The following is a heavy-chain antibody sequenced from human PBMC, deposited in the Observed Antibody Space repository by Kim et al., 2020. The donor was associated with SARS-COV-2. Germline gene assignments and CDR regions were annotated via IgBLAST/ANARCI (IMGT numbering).Heavy chain of an antibody. CDR3: SRGPLWNVFLYYYVMDV. J-gene: IGHJ6*01. CDR1: GCSISSGGYS. Sequence: TLSLTCVVSGCSISSGGYSWSWLRQPPGKALEWIGYIYHSGSTYYKSSLKSRVAISVDTSKNQFFLNLNSVTDADTAVYYWSRGPLWNVFLYYYVMDVW. V-gene: IGHV4-30-2*01. CDR2: IYHSGST. D-gene: IGHD3-3*01.